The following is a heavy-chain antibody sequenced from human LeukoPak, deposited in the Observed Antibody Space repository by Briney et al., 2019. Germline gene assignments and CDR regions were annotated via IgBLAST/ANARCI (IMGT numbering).Heavy chain of an antibody. D-gene: IGHD4-11*01. CDR2: ISASGST. CDR3: AGDKDYILHY. CDR1: GGSISSYY. V-gene: IGHV4-4*07. J-gene: IGHJ4*02. Sequence: SETLSLTCTVSGGSISSYYWSWIRQPPGKGLEWIGRISASGSTNYNPSLRGRVSMSVDTSNNHFSLSLTSVTAADTAIYYCAGDKDYILHYWGQGTLVTVSS.